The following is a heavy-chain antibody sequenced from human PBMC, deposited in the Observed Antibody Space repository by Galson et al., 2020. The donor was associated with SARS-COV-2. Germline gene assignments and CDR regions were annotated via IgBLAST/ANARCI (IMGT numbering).Heavy chain of an antibody. CDR3: VSYLGDPISV. V-gene: IGHV3-74*01. CDR2: INSDGSST. J-gene: IGHJ4*02. Sequence: GESLKISCAASGFTFSSYWMHWVRQAPGKGLVWVSRINSDGSSTSHADSVKGRFTISRDNAKNTLYLQMNSLRAEDTAVYYCVSYLGDPISVWGQGTLVTVSS. CDR1: GFTFSSYW. D-gene: IGHD3-10*01.